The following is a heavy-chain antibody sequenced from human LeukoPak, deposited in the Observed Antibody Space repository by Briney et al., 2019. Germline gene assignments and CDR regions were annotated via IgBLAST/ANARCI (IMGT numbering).Heavy chain of an antibody. CDR1: GYSISSGNY. CDR2: IYHSGST. CDR3: ARDGDFYYLDY. V-gene: IGHV4-38-2*02. Sequence: SETLSLTCTVSGYSISSGNYWGWIRQPPGKGPEWIGSIYHSGSTYYNPSLKSRVSISVDTSKNQFSLRLSSVTAADTAVYYCARDGDFYYLDYWGQGTLVTVSS. J-gene: IGHJ4*02.